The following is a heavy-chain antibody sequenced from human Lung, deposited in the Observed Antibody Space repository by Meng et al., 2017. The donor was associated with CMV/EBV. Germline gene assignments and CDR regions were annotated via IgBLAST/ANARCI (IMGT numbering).Heavy chain of an antibody. V-gene: IGHV1-2*02. Sequence: KASGYTFTGYYMHWVPQAPGQGLEWMGWINPNSGGTNYAQKFQGRVTMTRDTSISTAYMELSRLRSDDTAVYYCARNTIFGVGTFDYWGQGTLVTVSS. CDR1: GYTFTGYY. D-gene: IGHD3-3*01. CDR2: INPNSGGT. CDR3: ARNTIFGVGTFDY. J-gene: IGHJ4*02.